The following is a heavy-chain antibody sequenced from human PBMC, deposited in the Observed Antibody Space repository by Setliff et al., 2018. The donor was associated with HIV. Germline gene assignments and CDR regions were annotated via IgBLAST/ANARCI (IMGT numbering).Heavy chain of an antibody. CDR3: ARDVGSHYDSREYYFDY. V-gene: IGHV4-59*01. CDR2: IYYSGRT. D-gene: IGHD3-22*01. Sequence: SETLSLTCTVSGDSISSYSWSWIRQPPGKGLEWIGHIYYSGRTNCNPSLKSRVTISVDTSKNQFSLKLSSVTAADTAVYYCARDVGSHYDSREYYFDYWGQGTLVTVSS. CDR1: GDSISSYS. J-gene: IGHJ4*02.